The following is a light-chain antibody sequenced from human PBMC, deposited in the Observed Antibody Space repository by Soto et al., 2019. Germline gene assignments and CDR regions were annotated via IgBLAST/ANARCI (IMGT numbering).Light chain of an antibody. CDR3: QSYYSSLSGLSGSV. J-gene: IGLJ7*01. V-gene: IGLV1-40*01. Sequence: QSVLTQPPSVSGAPGQRVTISCTGSSSNIGAGYDVHWYQQLPGTAPKLLIYGNSNRPSGVPDRFSGSKSGTSASLAITGLQAEDEADYYCQSYYSSLSGLSGSVFGGGTQLTVL. CDR1: SSNIGAGYD. CDR2: GNS.